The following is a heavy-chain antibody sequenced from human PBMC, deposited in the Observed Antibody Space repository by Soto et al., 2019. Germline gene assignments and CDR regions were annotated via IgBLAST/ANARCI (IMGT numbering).Heavy chain of an antibody. Sequence: PGGSLRLSCAASGFTFSSYSMNWVRQAPGKGLEWVSSISSSSSYIYYADSVKGRFTISRDNAKNSLYLQMNSLRAEDTAVYYCARDLSGIVVPADIDSYYYGMDVWDQGTTITVSS. CDR2: ISSSSSYI. CDR1: GFTFSSYS. V-gene: IGHV3-21*01. D-gene: IGHD2-2*02. CDR3: ARDLSGIVVPADIDSYYYGMDV. J-gene: IGHJ6*02.